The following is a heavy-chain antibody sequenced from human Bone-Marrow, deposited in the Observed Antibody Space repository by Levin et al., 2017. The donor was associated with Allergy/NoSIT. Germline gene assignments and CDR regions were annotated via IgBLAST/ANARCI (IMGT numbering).Heavy chain of an antibody. CDR1: GYTFTSYN. V-gene: IGHV1-8*01. J-gene: IGHJ5*02. Sequence: ASVKVSCKPSGYTFTSYNVYWVRQAPGQGLEYMGYINPNSGNTGYAQKFQGRDTMTRNSSITTAYMKLSGLRFEDTAIYYCARGDCYSGSCYGPDWLDPWGQGTQVTVSS. CDR3: ARGDCYSGSCYGPDWLDP. CDR2: INPNSGNT. D-gene: IGHD2-15*01.